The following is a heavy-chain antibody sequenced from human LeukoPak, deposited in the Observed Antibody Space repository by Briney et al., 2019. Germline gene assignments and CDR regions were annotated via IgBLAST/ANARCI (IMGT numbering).Heavy chain of an antibody. CDR1: GFTFDDYA. CDR2: ISWNSGSI. J-gene: IGHJ4*02. CDR3: AKSYCSSTSCYGYFDY. Sequence: GGSLRLSCAASGFTFDDYAMHWVRQAPGKGLEWVSGISWNSGSIGYADSVKGRFTISRDNAKNSLYLQMNSLRAEDTALYYCAKSYCSSTSCYGYFDYWGQGTLVTVSS. V-gene: IGHV3-9*01. D-gene: IGHD2-2*01.